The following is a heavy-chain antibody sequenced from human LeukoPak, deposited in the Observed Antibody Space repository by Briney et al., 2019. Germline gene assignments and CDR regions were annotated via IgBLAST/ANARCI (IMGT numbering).Heavy chain of an antibody. CDR1: GGSISIGGYS. V-gene: IGHV4-30-2*01. CDR3: AREREGHFDY. CDR2: IYHSGST. Sequence: SETLSLTCAVSGGSISIGGYSWSWIRQPPGKGLEWIGYIYHSGSTYYNPSLKSRVTISVDRSKNQFSLKLSSVTAADTAVYYCAREREGHFDYWGQGTLVTVSS. J-gene: IGHJ4*02.